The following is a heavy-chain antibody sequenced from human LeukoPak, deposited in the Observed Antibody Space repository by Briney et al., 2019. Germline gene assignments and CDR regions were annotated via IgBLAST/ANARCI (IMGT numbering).Heavy chain of an antibody. CDR1: GFTFSTYT. D-gene: IGHD3-10*01. J-gene: IGHJ6*03. CDR3: AKCMVRRGSYYMDV. Sequence: GGSLRLSCAASGFTFSTYTMNWVRQAPGKGLEWVSFISISSSYIYYADSVKGRFTISRDNAKNSLYLQMNSLRAEDTAVYYCAKCMVRRGSYYMDVWGKGTTVTISS. CDR2: ISISSSYI. V-gene: IGHV3-21*01.